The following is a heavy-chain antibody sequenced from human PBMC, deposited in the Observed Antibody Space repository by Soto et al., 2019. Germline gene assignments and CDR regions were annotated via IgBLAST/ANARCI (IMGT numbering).Heavy chain of an antibody. CDR3: ARGYYYDSSGYYPPYFDY. D-gene: IGHD3-22*01. Sequence: QVQLVESGGGVVQPGRSLRLSCAASGFTFSSYAMHWVRQAPGKGLEWVAVISYDGSNKYYADSVKGRFTISRDNSKNTLYLQMNSLRAEDTAVYYCARGYYYDSSGYYPPYFDYWGQGTLVTVSS. CDR1: GFTFSSYA. J-gene: IGHJ4*02. CDR2: ISYDGSNK. V-gene: IGHV3-30-3*01.